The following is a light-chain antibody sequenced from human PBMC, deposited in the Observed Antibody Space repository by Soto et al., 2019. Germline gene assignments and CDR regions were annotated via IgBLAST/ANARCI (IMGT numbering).Light chain of an antibody. Sequence: DTLMTQSPATLSLSPGERATLSCWASQNVNNNLVWYQQRLGQPPRRLIYGASTRGTGVPARFSGSGSGTEFTLTISSLQSEDFAVYYCQQYDDWPRTFGQGTKVDSK. CDR2: GAS. CDR3: QQYDDWPRT. CDR1: QNVNNN. J-gene: IGKJ2*01. V-gene: IGKV3-15*01.